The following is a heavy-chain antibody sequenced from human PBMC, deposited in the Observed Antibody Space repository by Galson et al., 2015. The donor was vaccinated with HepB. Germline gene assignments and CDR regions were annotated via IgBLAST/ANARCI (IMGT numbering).Heavy chain of an antibody. CDR1: GFTFSDYY. CDR3: ARDLRDLSSNAFDI. J-gene: IGHJ3*02. Sequence: SLRLSCAASGFTFSDYYMNWIRQAPGKGLEWVSYINSYSGYTNYADSVKGRFTISRDNAKNSLYLQMNSLRAEDTAVYYCARDLRDLSSNAFDIWGQGTMVTVSS. V-gene: IGHV3-11*06. CDR2: INSYSGYT. D-gene: IGHD2-21*01.